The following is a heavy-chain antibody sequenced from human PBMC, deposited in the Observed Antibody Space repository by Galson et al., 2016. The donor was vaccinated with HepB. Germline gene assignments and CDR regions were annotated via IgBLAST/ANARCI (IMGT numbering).Heavy chain of an antibody. CDR2: IYSGGST. V-gene: IGHV3-53*01. Sequence: SLRLSCAASGFTVSSNYMTWVRQAPGKGLEWVSVIYSGGSTYYADSVKGRFIISRDNSKHTLYLQMNRLRAEDTAVYYCARDRSRFPSGYYTGARDVFAIWGQGTVVTVSS. CDR1: GFTVSSNY. D-gene: IGHD3-3*01. J-gene: IGHJ3*02. CDR3: ARDRSRFPSGYYTGARDVFAI.